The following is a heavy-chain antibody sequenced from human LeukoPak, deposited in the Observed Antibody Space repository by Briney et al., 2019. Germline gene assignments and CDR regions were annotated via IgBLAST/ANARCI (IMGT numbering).Heavy chain of an antibody. Sequence: PGGSVRLSCAASGFTFSSYGMHWVRQAPGKGLEWVAVISYDGSNKYHADSVKGRFTISRDNSKNTLYLQMNSLRAEDTAVYYCARPTELYGDYADDAFDIWAQVTMVTVSS. D-gene: IGHD4-17*01. J-gene: IGHJ3*02. CDR3: ARPTELYGDYADDAFDI. CDR2: ISYDGSNK. CDR1: GFTFSSYG. V-gene: IGHV3-30*03.